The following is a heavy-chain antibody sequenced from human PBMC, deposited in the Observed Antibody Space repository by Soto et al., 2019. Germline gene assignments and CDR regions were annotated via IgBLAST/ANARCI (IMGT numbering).Heavy chain of an antibody. J-gene: IGHJ4*02. CDR3: AKDRDLYGGSFGDY. D-gene: IGHD1-26*01. CDR2: ISGSGGST. V-gene: IGHV3-23*01. CDR1: GFNFSSYA. Sequence: GGPLILSYRASGFNFSSYAMSWVRQAPGKGLEWVSAISGSGGSTYYADSVKGRFTISRDNSKNTLYLQMNSLRAEDTAVYYCAKDRDLYGGSFGDYWGQGTLVTVSS.